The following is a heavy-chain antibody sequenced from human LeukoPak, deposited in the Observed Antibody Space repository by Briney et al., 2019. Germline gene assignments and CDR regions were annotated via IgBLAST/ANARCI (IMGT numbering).Heavy chain of an antibody. J-gene: IGHJ4*02. Sequence: ASVKVSCKASGYTFTSYYMHWVRQAPGQGLEWMGIINPSGGSTSYAQKFQGRVAMTRDTSTSTVYMELSSLRSEDTAVYYCARGDSGYSSGWELDYWGQGTLVTVSS. D-gene: IGHD6-19*01. CDR2: INPSGGST. V-gene: IGHV1-46*01. CDR1: GYTFTSYY. CDR3: ARGDSGYSSGWELDY.